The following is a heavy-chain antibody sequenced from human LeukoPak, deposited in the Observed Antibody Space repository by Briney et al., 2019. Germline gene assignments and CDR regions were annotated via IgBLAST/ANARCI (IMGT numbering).Heavy chain of an antibody. D-gene: IGHD3-10*01. CDR3: ARDKRGSAAAGILDY. J-gene: IGHJ4*02. Sequence: SHTLSLTCAISGDSVSNYSPAWNWLRQSPSRGLEELGRAYYRTKWYYDYAVSVKSRITIHPDTSKNQFSLQLTSVTPEDTAVYYCARDKRGSAAAGILDYWGQGTLVTVSS. CDR1: GDSVSNYSPA. V-gene: IGHV6-1*01. CDR2: AYYRTKWYY.